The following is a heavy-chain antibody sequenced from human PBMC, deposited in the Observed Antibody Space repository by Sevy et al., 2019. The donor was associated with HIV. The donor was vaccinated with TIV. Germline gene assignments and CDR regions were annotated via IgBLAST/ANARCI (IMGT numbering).Heavy chain of an antibody. CDR2: IWYDGSNK. CDR1: GFTFSSYG. D-gene: IGHD3-3*01. Sequence: GGSLRLSCAASGFTFSSYGMHWVRQAPGKGLEWVAVIWYDGSNKYYADSVKGRFTISRDNSKNTLYLQMNSLRAEDTAVYYCARDQDENFWSGDHRYYYGMDVWGQGTTVTVSS. CDR3: ARDQDENFWSGDHRYYYGMDV. J-gene: IGHJ6*02. V-gene: IGHV3-33*01.